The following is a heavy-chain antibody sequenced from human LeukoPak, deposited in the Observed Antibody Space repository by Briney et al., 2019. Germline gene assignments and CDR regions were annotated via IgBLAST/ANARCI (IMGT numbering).Heavy chain of an antibody. CDR1: GYSISSGYY. D-gene: IGHD2-2*02. V-gene: IGHV4-38-2*01. Sequence: SETLSLTCAVSGYSISSGYYWGWIRQRPGKGLEWIGSIYHSGSTYYNPSLKSRVTISVDTSKNQFSLKLSSVTAADTAVYYCARLDCSSTRCYSGYWGQGTLVTVSS. J-gene: IGHJ4*02. CDR3: ARLDCSSTRCYSGY. CDR2: IYHSGST.